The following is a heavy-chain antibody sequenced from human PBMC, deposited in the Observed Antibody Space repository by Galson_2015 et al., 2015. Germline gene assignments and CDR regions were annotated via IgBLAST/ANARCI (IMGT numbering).Heavy chain of an antibody. J-gene: IGHJ4*02. CDR1: GGSISNDNW. V-gene: IGHV4-4*02. D-gene: IGHD1-26*01. CDR2: IYHSGST. Sequence: ATLSLTCVVSGGSISNDNWWMWVRQPPGMGLEWIGEIYHSGSTNYNPSVKSRVTMSVDTSKNMFSLKLTSVTAADTAVYYCAKEFKSGTHKGFDHWGQGILVTVSS. CDR3: AKEFKSGTHKGFDH.